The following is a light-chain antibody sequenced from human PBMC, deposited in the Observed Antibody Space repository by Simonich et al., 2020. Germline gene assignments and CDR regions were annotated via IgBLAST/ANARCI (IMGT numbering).Light chain of an antibody. CDR1: QSISSW. V-gene: IGKV1-5*03. CDR3: QQYNSYSQT. J-gene: IGKJ1*01. Sequence: DIQMTQSPSTLSASVGDRVTITCRASQSISSWVAWYQQKPGKAPKLLIYKASSLESGVPSRFSGSGSGTELTLTISSLQPDDFATYYCQQYNSYSQTFGQGTKVEIK. CDR2: KAS.